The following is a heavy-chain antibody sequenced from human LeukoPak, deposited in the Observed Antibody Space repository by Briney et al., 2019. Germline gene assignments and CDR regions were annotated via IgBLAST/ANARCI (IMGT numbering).Heavy chain of an antibody. V-gene: IGHV3-30-3*01. CDR2: ISYDGSNK. D-gene: IGHD6-6*01. CDR1: GFTFSSYA. CDR3: ARDRDGDY. J-gene: IGHJ4*02. Sequence: GGSLRLSCAASGFTFSSYAMHWVRQAPGKGLEWVAVISYDGSNKYYADSVKGRFTISRGNSKNTLYLQMNSLRAEDTAVYYCARDRDGDYWGQGTLVTVSS.